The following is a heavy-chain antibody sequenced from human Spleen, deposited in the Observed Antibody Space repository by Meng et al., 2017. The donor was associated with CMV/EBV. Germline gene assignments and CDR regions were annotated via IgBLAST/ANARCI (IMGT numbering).Heavy chain of an antibody. D-gene: IGHD2-2*01. J-gene: IGHJ4*02. CDR3: AREGKIPAAMAPDY. Sequence: SVKVSCKASGGTFSSYVISWVRQAPGQGLEWMGGIIPKFATTNYAQKFQGRVTMTTDTSTSTAYMELRSLRSDDTAVYYCAREGKIPAAMAPDYWGQGTLVTVSS. CDR2: IIPKFATT. CDR1: GGTFSSYV. V-gene: IGHV1-69*05.